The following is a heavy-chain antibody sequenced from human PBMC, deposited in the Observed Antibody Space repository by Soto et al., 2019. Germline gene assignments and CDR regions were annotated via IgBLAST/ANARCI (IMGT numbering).Heavy chain of an antibody. Sequence: GGSLRLSCAASGFTFSSYSMNWVRQAPGKGLEWVSYISSSSSTIYYADSVKGRFTISRDNAKNSLYLQMNSLRAEDTAVYYCAREGYSSSWSKMFRGWFDPWGQGTLVTVSS. CDR3: AREGYSSSWSKMFRGWFDP. D-gene: IGHD6-13*01. J-gene: IGHJ5*02. CDR2: ISSSSSTI. V-gene: IGHV3-48*01. CDR1: GFTFSSYS.